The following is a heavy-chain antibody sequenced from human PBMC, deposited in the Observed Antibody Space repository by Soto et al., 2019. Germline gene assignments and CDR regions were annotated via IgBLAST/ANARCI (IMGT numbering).Heavy chain of an antibody. J-gene: IGHJ3*02. Sequence: GRALRLSGSACCFTYSIYVSHRDRQAPGKGLERVAVIWYDGSNKYYADSVKGRFTISRDNSKNTLHLQMNSLRAEDTAVYYCATDIVLMVYPPKGANDAFDIWGQGTMVTVSS. D-gene: IGHD2-8*01. CDR3: ATDIVLMVYPPKGANDAFDI. CDR1: CFTYSIYV. V-gene: IGHV3-33*01. CDR2: IWYDGSNK.